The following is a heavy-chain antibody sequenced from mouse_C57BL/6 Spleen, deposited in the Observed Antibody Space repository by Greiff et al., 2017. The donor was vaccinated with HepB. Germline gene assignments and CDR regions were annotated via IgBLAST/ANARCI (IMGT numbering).Heavy chain of an antibody. V-gene: IGHV1-80*01. CDR1: GYAFSSYW. J-gene: IGHJ4*01. CDR3: ARDGSSYEGVDY. CDR2: IYPGDGDT. D-gene: IGHD1-1*01. Sequence: VQLQQSGAELVKPGASVKISCKASGYAFSSYWMNWVKQRPGKGLEWIGQIYPGDGDTNYNGKFKGKATLTADKSSSTAYMQLSSLTSEDSAVYFWARDGSSYEGVDYWGQGTSVTVSS.